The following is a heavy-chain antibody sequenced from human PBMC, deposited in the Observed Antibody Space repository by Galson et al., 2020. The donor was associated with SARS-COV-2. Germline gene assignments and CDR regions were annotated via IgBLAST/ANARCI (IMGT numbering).Heavy chain of an antibody. CDR3: ARDPAAAAGGWFDP. J-gene: IGHJ5*02. CDR2: IYYSGST. CDR1: GGSISSSSYY. V-gene: IGHV4-39*07. Sequence: SETLSLTCTVSGGSISSSSYYWGWIRQPPGKGLEWIGSIYYSGSTYYNPSLKSRVTISVDTSKNQFSLKLSSVTAADTAVYYCARDPAAAAGGWFDPWGQGTLVTVSS. D-gene: IGHD6-25*01.